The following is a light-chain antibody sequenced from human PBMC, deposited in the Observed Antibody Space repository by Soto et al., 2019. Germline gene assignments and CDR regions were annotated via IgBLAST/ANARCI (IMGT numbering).Light chain of an antibody. J-gene: IGKJ1*01. CDR2: VAS. V-gene: IGKV3-15*01. Sequence: EMVMTQSPATLSVSPGERATLSCRASQSVSSYLAWYQQKPGQPPRLLIYVASTRAAGIPARFSSSGSRSVFTLTIVSLHSEDFALYYRQQYYDSPPRFGQGTKVEIK. CDR1: QSVSSY. CDR3: QQYYDSPPR.